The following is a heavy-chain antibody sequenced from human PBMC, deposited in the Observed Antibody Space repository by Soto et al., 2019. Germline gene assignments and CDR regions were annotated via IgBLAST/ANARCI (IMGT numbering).Heavy chain of an antibody. V-gene: IGHV4-30-4*01. D-gene: IGHD3-22*01. J-gene: IGHJ3*02. CDR2: IYYSGSP. Sequence: QVQLQESGPGLVKPSQTLSLTCTVSGGSISSGDYYWSWIRQPPGKGLEWIGYIYYSGSPYYNPSLKSRVTISVDTSKNQFSLKLSSVTAADTAVYYCARRKLDYYDSSGYSYAFDIWGQGTMVTVSS. CDR1: GGSISSGDYY. CDR3: ARRKLDYYDSSGYSYAFDI.